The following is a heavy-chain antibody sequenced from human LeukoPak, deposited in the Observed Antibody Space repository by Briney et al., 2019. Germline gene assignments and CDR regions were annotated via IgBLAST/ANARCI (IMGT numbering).Heavy chain of an antibody. V-gene: IGHV1-18*01. Sequence: ASVKVSCKASDFSFTSYGMSWVRQAPGQGLEWMGWISAYNGSTKYAQKLQGRVTMTTDTSTGTAYMELRSLTPDDTAVYYCARDLTSNVAVTEYHYYAMDVWGQGTTVTVSS. CDR2: ISAYNGST. J-gene: IGHJ6*02. CDR3: ARDLTSNVAVTEYHYYAMDV. CDR1: DFSFTSYG. D-gene: IGHD6-19*01.